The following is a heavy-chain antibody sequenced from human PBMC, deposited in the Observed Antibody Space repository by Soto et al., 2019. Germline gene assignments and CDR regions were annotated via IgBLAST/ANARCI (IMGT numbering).Heavy chain of an antibody. D-gene: IGHD3-3*01. J-gene: IGHJ5*02. CDR1: GGSMNSYY. V-gene: IGHV4-4*07. Sequence: PSETLSLTCTVSGGSMNSYYWTWIRQPAGKGLEWIGRVYSSGGTHYNPSLKSRITISLDTSNNQFSLRLLSVTDADTAVYYCARGQRFSDWFDPWGQGTLVTV. CDR3: ARGQRFSDWFDP. CDR2: VYSSGGT.